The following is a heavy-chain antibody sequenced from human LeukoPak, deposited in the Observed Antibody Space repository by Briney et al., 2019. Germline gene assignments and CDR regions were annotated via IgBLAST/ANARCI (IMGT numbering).Heavy chain of an antibody. J-gene: IGHJ4*02. V-gene: IGHV4-38-2*02. CDR1: GYSISSGYY. CDR3: ARDPQGMVKLYYFDY. CDR2: IYHSGST. D-gene: IGHD5-18*01. Sequence: SETLSLTCAVSGYSISSGYYWGWIRQPPGKGLEWIGSIYHSGSTYYNPSLKSRVTISVDTSKNQFSLKLSSVTAADTAVYYCARDPQGMVKLYYFDYWGQGTLVTVSS.